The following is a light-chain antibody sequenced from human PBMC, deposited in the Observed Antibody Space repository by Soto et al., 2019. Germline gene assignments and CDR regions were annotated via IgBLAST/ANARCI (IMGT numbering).Light chain of an antibody. Sequence: SALTQPPSASGSHGQSVTISCTGTSSDIGAYNYVSWYQQHPGKAPKLMILEVTKRPSGVPDRFSGSKSGNTASLTVSGLQAEDEADYYCFSFAGSTVLFGGGTQLTVL. J-gene: IGLJ2*01. CDR3: FSFAGSTVL. V-gene: IGLV2-8*01. CDR2: EVT. CDR1: SSDIGAYNY.